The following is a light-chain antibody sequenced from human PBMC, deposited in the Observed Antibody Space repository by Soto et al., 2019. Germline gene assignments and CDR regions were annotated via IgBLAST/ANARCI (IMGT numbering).Light chain of an antibody. CDR1: SSNIGAPFD. Sequence: QSVLTQPPSVSGAPGQRVTISCTGSSSNIGAPFDVHWYQHLPGTAPKLLIYGTNNRPSGVPDGFSGSRSGTSASLAITGLQAEDEAVYYCQSYDSSLSGHVVFGGGTKLTVL. J-gene: IGLJ2*01. CDR3: QSYDSSLSGHVV. CDR2: GTN. V-gene: IGLV1-40*01.